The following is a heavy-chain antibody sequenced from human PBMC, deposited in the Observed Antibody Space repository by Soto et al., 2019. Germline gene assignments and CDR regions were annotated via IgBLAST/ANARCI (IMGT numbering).Heavy chain of an antibody. CDR1: GFTFSSYA. CDR2: ISSNGGST. J-gene: IGHJ4*02. D-gene: IGHD3-9*01. Sequence: PGGSLRLSCSASGFTFSSYAMHWVRQAPGKGLEYVSAISSNGGSTYYADSVKGRFTISRDNSKNTLYLQMSSLRAEDTAVYYCVKPNFDWFTGFDYWGQGTLVTVSS. CDR3: VKPNFDWFTGFDY. V-gene: IGHV3-64D*06.